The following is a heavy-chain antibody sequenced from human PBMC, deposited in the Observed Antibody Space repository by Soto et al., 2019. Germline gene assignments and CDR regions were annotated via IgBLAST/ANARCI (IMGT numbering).Heavy chain of an antibody. V-gene: IGHV1-69*13. CDR2: IIPIFGTA. CDR3: ASFVTTHHYYYYGMDV. J-gene: IGHJ6*02. Sequence: SVKVSCKASGGTFSSYAISWVRQAPGQGLGWMGGIIPIFGTANYAQKFQGRVTITADESTSTAYMELSSLRSEDTAVYYCASFVTTHHYYYYGMDVWGQGTTVTVSS. CDR1: GGTFSSYA. D-gene: IGHD1-1*01.